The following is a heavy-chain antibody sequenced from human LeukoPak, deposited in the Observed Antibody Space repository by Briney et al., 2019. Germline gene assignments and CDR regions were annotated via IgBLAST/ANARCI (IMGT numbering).Heavy chain of an antibody. CDR2: IFYGGDT. V-gene: IGHV4-59*01. D-gene: IGHD6-13*01. J-gene: IGHJ6*03. Sequence: TSEALSVTSFVPRDSLSVYYWCGIRPTPGQGLGWIGLIFYGGDTKYTPSLKSRVTILVDTSKNQYSLKLSSVTAADTAVYYCARAGSSSWPHYYYYMDVWGKGTTVTISS. CDR1: RDSLSVYY. CDR3: ARAGSSSWPHYYYYMDV.